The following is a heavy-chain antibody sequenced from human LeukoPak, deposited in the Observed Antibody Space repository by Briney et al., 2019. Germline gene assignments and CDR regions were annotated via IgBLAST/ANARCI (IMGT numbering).Heavy chain of an antibody. Sequence: PGGSLRLSCAASGFTFDDYGVSWARQGPGGGLEWVSGINGNGGRTGYADCVKGRFTFSRDNAKNSLYLQMNSLRAEDTALYYCARDRFLRRPEPADYWGQGTLVTVSS. J-gene: IGHJ4*02. D-gene: IGHD1-14*01. CDR3: ARDRFLRRPEPADY. V-gene: IGHV3-20*04. CDR1: GFTFDDYG. CDR2: INGNGGRT.